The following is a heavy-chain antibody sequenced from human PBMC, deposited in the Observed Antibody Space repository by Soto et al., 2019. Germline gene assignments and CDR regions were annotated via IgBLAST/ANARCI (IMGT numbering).Heavy chain of an antibody. CDR1: GFTFITSC. D-gene: IGHD3-10*01. CDR2: VNSYSSTT. V-gene: IGHV3-74*01. CDR3: VRDHRASFGYDY. Sequence: PGGSLRLSCAASGFTFITSCIDWVRQASLKVLLWVSRVNSYSSTTNYADSVKGRFGISRYDAKNTVYLQIDNLTSYDTAVYYCVRDHRASFGYDYWCQGTLVTVSS. J-gene: IGHJ4*02.